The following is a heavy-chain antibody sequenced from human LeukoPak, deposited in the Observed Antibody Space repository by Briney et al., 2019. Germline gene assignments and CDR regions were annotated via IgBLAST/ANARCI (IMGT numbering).Heavy chain of an antibody. V-gene: IGHV3-9*01. CDR2: ISWSSGII. D-gene: IGHD3-3*01. CDR1: GFIFDDHG. J-gene: IGHJ3*02. CDR3: AKDTGSPADAITMEDNAFDI. Sequence: GGSLRLSCAASGFIFDDHGMHWVRQAPGKGLEWVSGISWSSGIIGYADSVKGRFTISRDNAKNSLYLQMESLRAEDTAVYYCAKDTGSPADAITMEDNAFDIWGQGTMVTVSS.